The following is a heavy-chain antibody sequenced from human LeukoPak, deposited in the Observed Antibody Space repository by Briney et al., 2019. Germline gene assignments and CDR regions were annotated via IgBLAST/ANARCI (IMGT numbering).Heavy chain of an antibody. CDR1: GYSFTSYW. J-gene: IGHJ4*02. V-gene: IGHV5-51*01. CDR3: ARRCKLAEYSSSRDYFDY. D-gene: IGHD6-6*01. CDR2: IYPGDSDT. Sequence: GESLKISCKGSGYSFTSYWIGWVRQMPGKGLEWMGIIYPGDSDTRHSPSFQGQVTISADKSTSTAYLQWSSLKASDTAMYYCARRCKLAEYSSSRDYFDYWGQGTLVTVSS.